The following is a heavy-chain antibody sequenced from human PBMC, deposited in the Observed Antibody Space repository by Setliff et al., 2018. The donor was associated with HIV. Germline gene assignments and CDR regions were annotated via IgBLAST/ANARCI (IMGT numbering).Heavy chain of an antibody. CDR1: GGSISSYY. Sequence: SETLSLTCTVSGGSISSYYWSWIRQPAGKGLEWIGRFYTSGSTNYNPSLKSRVTMSVDTSKNQFSLKVRYVTAADTAVYFCATSDWYSWFDPWGQGTLVTVSS. J-gene: IGHJ5*02. CDR3: ATSDWYSWFDP. D-gene: IGHD2-21*02. CDR2: FYTSGST. V-gene: IGHV4-4*07.